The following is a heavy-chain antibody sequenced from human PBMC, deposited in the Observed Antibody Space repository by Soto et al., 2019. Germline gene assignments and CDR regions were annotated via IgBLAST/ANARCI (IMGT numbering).Heavy chain of an antibody. J-gene: IGHJ6*03. CDR1: GGSISSSSYY. CDR2: IYYSGST. CDR3: ARHVGPNGDYYYYYMDV. D-gene: IGHD4-17*01. V-gene: IGHV4-39*01. Sequence: SETLSLTCTVSGGSISSSSYYWGWIRQPPGKGLEWIGSIYYSGSTYYNPSLKSRVTISVDTSKNQFSLKLSSVTAADTAVYYCARHVGPNGDYYYYYMDVWGKGTTVTVSS.